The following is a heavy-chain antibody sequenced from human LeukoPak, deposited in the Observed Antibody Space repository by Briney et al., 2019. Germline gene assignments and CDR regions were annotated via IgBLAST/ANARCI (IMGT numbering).Heavy chain of an antibody. V-gene: IGHV4-34*01. D-gene: IGHD5-18*01. CDR3: ARVGYSYPYYFDY. J-gene: IGHJ4*02. CDR1: GGSFSGYY. Sequence: SETLSLTCGVFGGSFSGYYWTWLRQPPGKGLEWIGQINHRGSSHYNPSLRSRVTISVDTSKNQFSLKLSSVTAADTAVYYCARVGYSYPYYFDYWGQGTLVTVSS. CDR2: INHRGSS.